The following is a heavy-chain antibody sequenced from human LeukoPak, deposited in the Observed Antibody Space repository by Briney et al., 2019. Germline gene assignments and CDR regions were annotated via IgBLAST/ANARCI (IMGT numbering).Heavy chain of an antibody. CDR1: GGSISSASYY. V-gene: IGHV4-39*01. J-gene: IGHJ5*02. D-gene: IGHD2-15*01. CDR3: ARQQCNGGSCYSRAIWFDP. CDR2: IYYTGTT. Sequence: SETLFLTCNVSGGSISSASYYWGWLRQPPGKGLEWIGSIYYTGTTYQSPSLKSRVTISVHTSKNQFSLKLSSVTAADTAVYYCARQQCNGGSCYSRAIWFDPWGQGTLVTVSS.